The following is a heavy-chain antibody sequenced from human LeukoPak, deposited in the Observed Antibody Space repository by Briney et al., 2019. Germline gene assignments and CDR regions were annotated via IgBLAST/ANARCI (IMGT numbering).Heavy chain of an antibody. V-gene: IGHV3-21*01. CDR1: GFTFSSYS. J-gene: IGHJ4*02. D-gene: IGHD2-15*01. CDR2: ISSSSSYI. CDR3: ARDLGGSGFDY. Sequence: KAGGSLRLSCAASGFTFSSYSMNWVRQAPGKGLEWVSSISSSSSYIYYADSVKGRFTISRDNAKNPLYPQMNSQRAEDTAVYYCARDLGGSGFDYWGQGTLVTVSS.